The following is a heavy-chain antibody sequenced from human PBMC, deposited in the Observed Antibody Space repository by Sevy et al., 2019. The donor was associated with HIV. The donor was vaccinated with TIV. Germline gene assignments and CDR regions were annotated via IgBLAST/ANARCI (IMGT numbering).Heavy chain of an antibody. V-gene: IGHV4-59*01. D-gene: IGHD3-3*01. Sequence: SETLSLTCTVSGGSISTYYWSWIRQSPGKGLEWIGYIYYTGRTWYTPSLKSRATISVDTPKIQFSLELRSVTAADTAVYFCARNACWSGAPDYWGPGNLVTVSS. J-gene: IGHJ4*02. CDR3: ARNACWSGAPDY. CDR1: GGSISTYY. CDR2: IYYTGRT.